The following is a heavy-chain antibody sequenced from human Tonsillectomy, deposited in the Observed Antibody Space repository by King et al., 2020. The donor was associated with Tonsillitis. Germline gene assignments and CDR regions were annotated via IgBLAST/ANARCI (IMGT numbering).Heavy chain of an antibody. CDR3: ARDSQMMHYYYGIDV. CDR1: GGSISSFY. Sequence: QLQESGPGLVKPSETLSLTCTVSGGSISSFYWSWIRQPPGKGLEWIGYIYYSGNTNYNPFLKSRVTISLDTSKNQFSLKLSSVTAADTAVYYCARDSQMMHYYYGIDVWGQGTTVTVSS. V-gene: IGHV4-59*01. J-gene: IGHJ6*02. CDR2: IYYSGNT. D-gene: IGHD3-16*01.